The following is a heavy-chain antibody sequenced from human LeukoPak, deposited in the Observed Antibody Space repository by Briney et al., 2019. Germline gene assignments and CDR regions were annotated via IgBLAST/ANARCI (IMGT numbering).Heavy chain of an antibody. CDR1: GDTFSNHW. Sequence: GESPKISCKGSGDTFSNHWIGWVRQMPGEGLEWMGIFYPGDSDTKYSPSFQGHVTISVDKSISTAYLQWSSLKASDTAIYYCARQYCSGGSCYPNYFDSWGQGTLVTVSS. CDR2: FYPGDSDT. CDR3: ARQYCSGGSCYPNYFDS. V-gene: IGHV5-51*01. J-gene: IGHJ4*02. D-gene: IGHD2-15*01.